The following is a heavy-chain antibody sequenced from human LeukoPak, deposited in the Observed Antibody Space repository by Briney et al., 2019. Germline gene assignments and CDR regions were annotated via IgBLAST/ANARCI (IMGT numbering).Heavy chain of an antibody. J-gene: IGHJ3*02. CDR3: ARAPTAAPADI. CDR2: IYYSGST. Sequence: SETLSLTCTVSGDSINSGGYYWSWIQQPPGKGLEWIGYIYYSGSTNYNPSLKSRVTISVDTSKNQFSLKLSSVTAADTAVYYCARAPTAAPADIWGQGTMVTVSS. D-gene: IGHD1-14*01. CDR1: GDSINSGGYY. V-gene: IGHV4-61*08.